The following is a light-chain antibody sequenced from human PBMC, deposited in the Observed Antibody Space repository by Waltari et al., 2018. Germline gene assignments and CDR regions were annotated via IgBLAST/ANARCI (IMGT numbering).Light chain of an antibody. V-gene: IGKV3-20*01. CDR2: GAS. J-gene: IGKJ4*01. CDR1: QSVHNNY. Sequence: EIVLTQSPGTLSLFPGERATLSCRASQSVHNNYLAWYQQKPGQAPRLLIYGASSRAPGIPDRFSGSGSGTDFSLTISRLEPEDCAVYFCQQYARTPPTFGGGTKVEIK. CDR3: QQYARTPPT.